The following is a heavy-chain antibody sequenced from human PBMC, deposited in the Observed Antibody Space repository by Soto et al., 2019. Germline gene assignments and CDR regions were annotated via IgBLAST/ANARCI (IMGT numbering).Heavy chain of an antibody. V-gene: IGHV3-15*07. CDR2: IKSKTDGGTT. CDR1: GFTFSNAW. CDR3: TTAGGELPHYYYYYGMDV. Sequence: EVQLVESGGGLVKPGGSLRLSCAASGFTFSNAWMNWVRQAPGKGLEWVGRIKSKTDGGTTDYAAPVKGRFTISRDDSKNTLYLQMNSLKTEDTAVYYCTTAGGELPHYYYYYGMDVWGQGTTVTVSS. J-gene: IGHJ6*02. D-gene: IGHD1-26*01.